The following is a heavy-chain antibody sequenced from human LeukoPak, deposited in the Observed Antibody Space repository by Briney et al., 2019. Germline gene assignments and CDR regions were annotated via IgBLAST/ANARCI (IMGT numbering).Heavy chain of an antibody. CDR1: GFTFSSYA. CDR3: AKKVVVGATSPYSDFQD. V-gene: IGHV3-23*01. J-gene: IGHJ1*01. D-gene: IGHD1-26*01. CDR2: ISGSGVTT. Sequence: GGSLRLSCVASGFTFSSYAMSWVRQALGKGLEWVSAISGSGVTTHYAGSVKGRFSISRDNSKNTLYLQMNSLRAEDTALYYCAKKVVVGATSPYSDFQDWGQGTLVTVSS.